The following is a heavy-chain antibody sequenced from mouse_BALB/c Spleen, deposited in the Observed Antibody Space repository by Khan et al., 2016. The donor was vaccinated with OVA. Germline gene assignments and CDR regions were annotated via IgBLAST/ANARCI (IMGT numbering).Heavy chain of an antibody. CDR1: GYSITSNYA. V-gene: IGHV3-2*02. CDR3: ARQTNYGYALDY. D-gene: IGHD1-1*01. J-gene: IGHJ4*01. CDR2: ISYSGAT. Sequence: EVQLQESGPGLVKPSQSLSLTCTVTGYSITSNYAWSWLRQFPGNKLEWLGYISYSGATNYNPSLKRRISATRTTSEHQFFLQSNSVTTEDTATYDCARQTNYGYALDYWGQGTSVTVSS.